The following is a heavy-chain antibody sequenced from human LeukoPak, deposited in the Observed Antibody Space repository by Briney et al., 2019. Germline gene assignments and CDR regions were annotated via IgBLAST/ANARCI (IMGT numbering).Heavy chain of an antibody. D-gene: IGHD3-3*01. CDR3: AKDGTEITIFGVVPGAFDI. J-gene: IGHJ3*02. Sequence: PGGSLRLSCAASGFTFSSYGMHWVRQAPGKGLEWVAFIRYDGSNKYYADSVKGRFTISRDNSKNTLYLQMNSLRAEDTAVYYCAKDGTEITIFGVVPGAFDIWGQGTMVTVSS. CDR1: GFTFSSYG. V-gene: IGHV3-30*02. CDR2: IRYDGSNK.